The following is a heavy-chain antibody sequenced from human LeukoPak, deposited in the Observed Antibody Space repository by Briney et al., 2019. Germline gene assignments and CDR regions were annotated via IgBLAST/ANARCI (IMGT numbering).Heavy chain of an antibody. CDR2: IYSGGST. V-gene: IGHV3-53*01. D-gene: IGHD6-19*01. Sequence: GGSLRLSCAASGFTVSSNYMSWVRQAPGKGLEWVSVIYSGGSTYYADAVKGRFTISRDNSKNTLYLQMNSLRAEDTAVYYCARDSGSYNMDVWGKGTTVTVSS. J-gene: IGHJ6*03. CDR1: GFTVSSNY. CDR3: ARDSGSYNMDV.